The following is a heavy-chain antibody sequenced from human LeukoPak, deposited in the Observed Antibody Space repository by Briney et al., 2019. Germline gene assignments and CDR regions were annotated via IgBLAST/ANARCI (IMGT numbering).Heavy chain of an antibody. V-gene: IGHV3-30-3*01. CDR2: ISYDGSNK. D-gene: IGHD2-2*02. CDR1: GFTFSSYA. J-gene: IGHJ6*02. Sequence: GGSLRLSCAASGFTFSSYAMHWVRQAPGKGLEWVAVISYDGSNKYYADSVKGRFTISRDNSKNTLYLQMNSLRAEDTAVYYCAKDPYYVVPAAILGVYYYGMDVWGQGTTVTVSS. CDR3: AKDPYYVVPAAILGVYYYGMDV.